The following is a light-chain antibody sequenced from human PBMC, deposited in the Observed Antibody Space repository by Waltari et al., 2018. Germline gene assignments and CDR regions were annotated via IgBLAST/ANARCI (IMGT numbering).Light chain of an antibody. CDR2: DAS. CDR3: QQYDNPPYT. CDR1: QDISNH. J-gene: IGKJ2*01. Sequence: DIQMTQSPSSLSASVGDRVTITCQPSQDISNHLNWYQQKPGKAPNLVIYDASNLETGVPSRFSGSGSGTDFTFSIASLQPEDIATYHCQQYDNPPYTFGQGTKLEI. V-gene: IGKV1-33*01.